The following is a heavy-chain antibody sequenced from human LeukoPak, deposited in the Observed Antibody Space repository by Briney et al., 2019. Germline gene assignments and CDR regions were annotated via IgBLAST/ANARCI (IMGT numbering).Heavy chain of an antibody. CDR2: INPNSGGT. CDR3: ASSDYDLWSGYYGSEGNGMDV. J-gene: IGHJ6*02. V-gene: IGHV1-2*06. D-gene: IGHD3-3*01. Sequence: GASVKVSCKASGYTLTGYYMHWVRQAPGQGLEWMGRINPNSGGTNYAQKFQGRVTMTRDTSITTAYMELSSLRSDNAAVYYCASSDYDLWSGYYGSEGNGMDVWGQGTTVTVS. CDR1: GYTLTGYY.